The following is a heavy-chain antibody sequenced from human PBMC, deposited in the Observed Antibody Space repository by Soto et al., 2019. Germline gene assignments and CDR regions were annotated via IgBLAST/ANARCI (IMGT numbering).Heavy chain of an antibody. J-gene: IGHJ6*02. CDR2: IIPIFGTA. Sequence: QVQLVQSGAEVKKPGSSVKVSCKASGGTFSSYAISWVRQAPGQGLEWMGGIIPIFGTANYAQKFQGRVTITADESTSTAYMELSSLRSEYTAVYYCARDRGYDFWSGYPGYYYYGMDVWGQGTTVTVSS. D-gene: IGHD3-3*01. V-gene: IGHV1-69*01. CDR3: ARDRGYDFWSGYPGYYYYGMDV. CDR1: GGTFSSYA.